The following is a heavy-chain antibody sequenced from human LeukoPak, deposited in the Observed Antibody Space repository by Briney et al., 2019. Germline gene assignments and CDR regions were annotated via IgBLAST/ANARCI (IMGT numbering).Heavy chain of an antibody. CDR2: IYYSGST. V-gene: IGHV4-59*08. D-gene: IGHD6-25*01. J-gene: IGHJ2*01. CDR3: ARQGGGFWYFDL. CDR1: GGSISSYY. Sequence: SETLSLTCTVSGGSISSYYWSWIRQPPGKGLERIGYIYYSGSTNYNPSLKIRVTISVDTSKNQFSLKLSSVTAADTAVYYCARQGGGFWYFDLWGRGTLVTVSS.